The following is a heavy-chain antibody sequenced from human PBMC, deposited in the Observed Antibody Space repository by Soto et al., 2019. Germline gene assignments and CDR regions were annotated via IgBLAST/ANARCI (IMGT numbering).Heavy chain of an antibody. CDR2: IDPSDSYT. J-gene: IGHJ6*02. D-gene: IGHD2-2*01. Sequence: GESLRISCKGSGYSFTSYWISWVRQMPGKGLEWMGRIDPSDSYTNYSPSFQGHVTISADKSISTAYLQWSSLKASDTAMYYCAAPKQLSMGYYYGMDVWGQGTTVTGSS. V-gene: IGHV5-10-1*01. CDR3: AAPKQLSMGYYYGMDV. CDR1: GYSFTSYW.